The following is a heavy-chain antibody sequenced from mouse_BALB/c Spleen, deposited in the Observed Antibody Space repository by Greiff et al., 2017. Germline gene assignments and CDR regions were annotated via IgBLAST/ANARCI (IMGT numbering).Heavy chain of an antibody. D-gene: IGHD2-2*01. Sequence: VKLMESGPGLVAPSQSLSITCTVSGFSLTSYGVHWVRQPPGKGLEWLGVIWAGGSTNYNSALMSRLSISKDNSKSQVFLKMNSLQTDDTAMYYCARDGGYGYEGDYYAMDYWGQGTSVTVSS. J-gene: IGHJ4*01. CDR1: GFSLTSYG. V-gene: IGHV2-9*02. CDR3: ARDGGYGYEGDYYAMDY. CDR2: IWAGGST.